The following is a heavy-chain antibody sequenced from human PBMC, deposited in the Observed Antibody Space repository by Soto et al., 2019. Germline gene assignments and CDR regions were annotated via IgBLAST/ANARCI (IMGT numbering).Heavy chain of an antibody. CDR2: MNPNSGNT. J-gene: IGHJ5*02. CDR3: ARGASFIVATEPTTDGMLPVWFDP. D-gene: IGHD5-12*01. Sequence: VSVKVSCKASGYTFTSYDINWVRQATGQGLEWMGWMNPNSGNTGYAQKFQGRVTMTRNTSISTAYMELSSLRSEDPAVYYCARGASFIVATEPTTDGMLPVWFDPWGQGTLVTVSS. V-gene: IGHV1-8*01. CDR1: GYTFTSYD.